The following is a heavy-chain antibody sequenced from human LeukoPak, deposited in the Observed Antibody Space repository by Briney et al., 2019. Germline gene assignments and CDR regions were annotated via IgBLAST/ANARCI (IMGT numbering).Heavy chain of an antibody. V-gene: IGHV1-18*01. J-gene: IGHJ4*02. CDR1: GYTFTNYY. Sequence: ASVKVPCKASGYTFTNYYITWVRQAPGQGLEWVGWISAYNGKTNYAQKFQGRVTMTIDTSTTTTYMDLRSLTSDDTAMYYCAKGGAMVATIDYWGQGTQVTVSS. CDR2: ISAYNGKT. D-gene: IGHD5-18*01. CDR3: AKGGAMVATIDY.